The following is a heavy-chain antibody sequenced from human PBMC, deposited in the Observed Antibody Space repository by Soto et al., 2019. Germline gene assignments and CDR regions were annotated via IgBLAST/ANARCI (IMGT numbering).Heavy chain of an antibody. CDR2: INHIGST. CDR3: ARGSRACGSCVDY. J-gene: IGHJ4*02. Sequence: QVQLQQWGAGLLKPSETLSLTCAVYGGSFSGYYWSWIRQPPGQGLEWIGEINHIGSTNYNPSLKSRVTISVDTSKNQFSLKLSSVTAADTAVYYCARGSRACGSCVDYWGQGTLVTVSS. D-gene: IGHD2-15*01. CDR1: GGSFSGYY. V-gene: IGHV4-34*01.